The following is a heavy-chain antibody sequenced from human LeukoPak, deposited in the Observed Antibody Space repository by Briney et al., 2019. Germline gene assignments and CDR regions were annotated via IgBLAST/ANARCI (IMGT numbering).Heavy chain of an antibody. D-gene: IGHD3-3*01. Sequence: ASVKVSCKASGYTFTSYAMHWVRQAPGQRLEWMGWISAYNGNTNYTQKLQGRVTMTTDTSTSTAYMELRSLRSDDTAVYYCARDGIYDFYGMDVWGQGTTVTVSS. V-gene: IGHV1-18*01. CDR3: ARDGIYDFYGMDV. CDR1: GYTFTSYA. J-gene: IGHJ6*02. CDR2: ISAYNGNT.